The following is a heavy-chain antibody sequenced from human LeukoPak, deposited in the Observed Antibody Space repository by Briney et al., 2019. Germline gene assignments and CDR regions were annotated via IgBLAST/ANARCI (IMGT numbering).Heavy chain of an antibody. CDR2: IYTSRST. D-gene: IGHD6-13*01. CDR3: ARERVSAYYYYMDV. CDR1: GGSISSYY. Sequence: SETLSLTCTVSGGSISSYYWSWIRQPAGKGLEWIGRIYTSRSTNYNPSLKSRVTMSVDTSKNQFSLKLSSVTAADTAVYYCARERVSAYYYYMDVWGKGTTVTVSS. J-gene: IGHJ6*03. V-gene: IGHV4-4*07.